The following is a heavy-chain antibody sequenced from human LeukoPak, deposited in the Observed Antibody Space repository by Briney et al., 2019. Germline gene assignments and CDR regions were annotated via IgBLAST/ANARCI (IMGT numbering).Heavy chain of an antibody. V-gene: IGHV3-23*01. CDR2: RSSSCGVS. D-gene: IGHD3-16*02. CDR1: GFIFSNYA. J-gene: IGHJ4*02. CDR3: ARGASSLVFDL. Sequence: GGSLRLSCAASGFIFSNYAMSWVRQAPGEGLEWVSYRSSSCGVSKSTDAVEGRFPISRHSAKNTLYLQMNSLRADDTAVYYCARGASSLVFDLGGEGTLVSVPS.